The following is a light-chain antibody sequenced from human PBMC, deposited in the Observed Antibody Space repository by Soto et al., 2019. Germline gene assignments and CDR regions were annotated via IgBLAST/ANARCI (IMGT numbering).Light chain of an antibody. CDR1: QSISSW. J-gene: IGKJ1*01. Sequence: DIKMSQPPSTLSASVGDRVTITCRASQSISSWLAWYQQKPGKAPKLLIYDASSLESGVPSRFSGSGSGTEFTLTISSLQPDDFATYYCQQYNSYSRTFGQGTKV. V-gene: IGKV1-5*01. CDR2: DAS. CDR3: QQYNSYSRT.